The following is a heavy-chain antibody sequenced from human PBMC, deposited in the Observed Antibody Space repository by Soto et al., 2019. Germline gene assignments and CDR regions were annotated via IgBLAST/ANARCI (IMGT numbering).Heavy chain of an antibody. CDR3: AKDRMSRNSVWDPFDV. D-gene: IGHD4-4*01. J-gene: IGHJ3*01. Sequence: EVQLLESGGGLVQPGGSLRLSCTPSGFIFSEYAMSWVRQAPGKGPEWVSSIGGPGDDTYYADYVKGRFTISRDNSKNTLYLQMNSLRCDDTAIDYCAKDRMSRNSVWDPFDVWGQGTMVTVSS. V-gene: IGHV3-23*01. CDR2: IGGPGDDT. CDR1: GFIFSEYA.